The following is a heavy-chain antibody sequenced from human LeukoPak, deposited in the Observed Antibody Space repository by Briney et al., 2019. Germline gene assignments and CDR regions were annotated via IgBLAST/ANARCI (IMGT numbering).Heavy chain of an antibody. Sequence: PSETLSLTCAVYGGSFSGYYWSWIRQPPGKGLEWIGEINHSGSTNYNPSLKSRVTISVDTSKNQFSLKLSSVTAADTAVYYCARIPDDYGDYGIDYWGQGTLVTVSS. D-gene: IGHD4-17*01. V-gene: IGHV4-34*01. CDR1: GGSFSGYY. CDR2: INHSGST. J-gene: IGHJ4*02. CDR3: ARIPDDYGDYGIDY.